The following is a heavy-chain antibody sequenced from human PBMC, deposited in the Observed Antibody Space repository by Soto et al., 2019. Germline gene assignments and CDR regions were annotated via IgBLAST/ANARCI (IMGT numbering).Heavy chain of an antibody. Sequence: EVQLLESGGGLAQSGGSLRLSCAASGFIFSNYAMSWVRQAPGKGLAWVSAIGGSGDSTYYADSVKGRFTISRDNSKSTMYLQMNNLRAEDTALYYCALGGIASPGYWVHGTLVTVSS. CDR2: IGGSGDST. D-gene: IGHD6-13*01. J-gene: IGHJ4*01. CDR1: GFIFSNYA. V-gene: IGHV3-23*01. CDR3: ALGGIASPGY.